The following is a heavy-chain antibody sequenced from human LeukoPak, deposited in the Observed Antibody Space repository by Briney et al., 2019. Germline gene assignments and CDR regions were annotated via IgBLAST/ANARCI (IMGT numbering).Heavy chain of an antibody. V-gene: IGHV3-30*04. CDR1: GFTFSSYA. J-gene: IGHJ5*01. CDR2: ISYDRSNK. CDR3: ARLYGDDS. D-gene: IGHD4-17*01. Sequence: GGSLRLSCAASGFTFSSYAMHWVRQAPGKGLEWVAVISYDRSNKYYADSVKGRFTISRDNSKNTLYLQMNSLRAEDTAVYYCARLYGDDSWGQGTLVTVSS.